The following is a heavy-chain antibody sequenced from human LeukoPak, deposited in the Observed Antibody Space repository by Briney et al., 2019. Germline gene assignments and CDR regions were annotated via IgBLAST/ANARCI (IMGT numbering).Heavy chain of an antibody. Sequence: GGSLRLSCAASGFTFSTYVMSWVRQAPGKGLEWVSGISENGGTTYYADSVRGRFIIFRDNAKKSLYLQMNSLRAGDTAVYYCARASRSLRYFDWPYDKYYLDVWGKGTTVTVSS. D-gene: IGHD3-9*01. CDR3: ARASRSLRYFDWPYDKYYLDV. V-gene: IGHV3-23*01. CDR1: GFTFSTYV. CDR2: ISENGGTT. J-gene: IGHJ6*03.